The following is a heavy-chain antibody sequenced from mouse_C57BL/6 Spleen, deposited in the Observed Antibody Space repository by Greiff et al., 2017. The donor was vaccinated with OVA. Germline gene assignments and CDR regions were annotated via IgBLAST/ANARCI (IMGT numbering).Heavy chain of an antibody. V-gene: IGHV3-6*01. CDR1: GYSITSGYY. Sequence: EVKLQESGPGLVKPSQSLSLTCSVTGYSITSGYYWNWIRQFPGNKLEWMGYISYDGSNNYNPSRKNRISITRDTSKNQFFLKLNSVTTEDTATYYCARAWDNWYFDVWGTGTTVTVSS. J-gene: IGHJ1*03. D-gene: IGHD4-1*01. CDR2: ISYDGSN. CDR3: ARAWDNWYFDV.